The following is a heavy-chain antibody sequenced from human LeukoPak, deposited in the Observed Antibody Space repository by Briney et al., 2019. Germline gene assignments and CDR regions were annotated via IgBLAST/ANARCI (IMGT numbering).Heavy chain of an antibody. CDR1: GSSFTSYW. J-gene: IGHJ3*02. D-gene: IGHD1-26*01. Sequence: GESLQISCKGSGSSFTSYWIGWVRQLPGKGLEWMGTIYPGDSDTRYSPSFQGQVTISADKSSSTAYLQWSSLRASDTAMYYCARIWLGWELLRGDAFDIWGQGTMVTVSS. CDR2: IYPGDSDT. V-gene: IGHV5-51*01. CDR3: ARIWLGWELLRGDAFDI.